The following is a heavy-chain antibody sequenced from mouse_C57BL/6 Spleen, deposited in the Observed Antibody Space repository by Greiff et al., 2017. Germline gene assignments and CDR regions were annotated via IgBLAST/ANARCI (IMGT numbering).Heavy chain of an antibody. D-gene: IGHD3-2*02. Sequence: EVKLVESGGGLVQPGGSLKLSCAASGFTFSDYGMAWVRQAQRKGPEWVAFISNLAYSIYYADTVTGRFTISRENAKNNLYLEMNSLRSEDTAMYYCARADNSGYVLYAMDYWGQGASVTVSS. CDR3: ARADNSGYVLYAMDY. J-gene: IGHJ4*01. CDR2: ISNLAYSI. V-gene: IGHV5-15*01. CDR1: GFTFSDYG.